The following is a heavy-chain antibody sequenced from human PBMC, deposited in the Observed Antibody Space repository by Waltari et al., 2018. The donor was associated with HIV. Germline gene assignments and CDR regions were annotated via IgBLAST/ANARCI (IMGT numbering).Heavy chain of an antibody. J-gene: IGHJ4*02. CDR1: GFTFSSYW. V-gene: IGHV3-7*04. CDR3: ARGGFYGSRSKVN. Sequence: EVQLVESGGGLVQPGGSLRLSGAAPGFTFSSYWMGWFRRAPGKGLEWVANIKQDGSEKYYVDSVNGRFTISRDNAENSLYLQMNSLRAEDTAVYYCARGGFYGSRSKVNWGQGTLVTVSS. D-gene: IGHD3-10*01. CDR2: IKQDGSEK.